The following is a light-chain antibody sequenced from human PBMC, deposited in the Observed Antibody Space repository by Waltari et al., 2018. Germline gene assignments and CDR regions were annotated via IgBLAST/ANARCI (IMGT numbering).Light chain of an antibody. CDR1: QSVSTY. CDR3: QHYLRLPAT. J-gene: IGKJ1*01. V-gene: IGKV3-20*01. Sequence: IVSTHSPGTLSLSPGDRATISCRASQSVSTYLAWYQQKPGQAPRLLIYHASSRATGIPYRFSGSGSGTDFSLTISRLEPEDFAVYYCQHYLRLPATFGQGTKVEIK. CDR2: HAS.